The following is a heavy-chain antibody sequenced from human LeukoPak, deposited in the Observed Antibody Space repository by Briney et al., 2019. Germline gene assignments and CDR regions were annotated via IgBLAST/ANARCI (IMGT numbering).Heavy chain of an antibody. CDR1: GYTFSINY. CDR3: ARVVVPAARFDAFDI. V-gene: IGHV1-46*01. J-gene: IGHJ3*02. Sequence: GASVKVSCKASGYTFSINYMHWVRQAPAQGLEWMGVINPSGGGTIYAQKFQGRVTMTRDTSTSTVYMELSSLKSEDTAVYYCARVVVPAARFDAFDIWGQGTMVTVSS. D-gene: IGHD2-2*01. CDR2: INPSGGGT.